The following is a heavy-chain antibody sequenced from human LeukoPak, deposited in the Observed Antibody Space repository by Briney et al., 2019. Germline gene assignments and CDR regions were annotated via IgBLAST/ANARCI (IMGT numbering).Heavy chain of an antibody. CDR2: INPSGGST. V-gene: IGHV1-46*01. CDR1: GYTFTSYY. J-gene: IGHJ5*02. Sequence: ASVKVSCKASGYTFTSYYMHWVRQAPGQGLEWMGIINPSGGSTSYAQKFQGRVTMTRDMSTSTDYLELSSLRSEDTAIYYCARDNSVDDTWWFDPWGQGTLVTVSS. CDR3: ARDNSVDDTWWFDP. D-gene: IGHD3-22*01.